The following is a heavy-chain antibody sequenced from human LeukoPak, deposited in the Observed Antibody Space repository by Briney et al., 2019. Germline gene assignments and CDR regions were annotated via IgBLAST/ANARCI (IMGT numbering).Heavy chain of an antibody. CDR3: ARQYNYDSRAFDY. D-gene: IGHD5-18*01. Sequence: PGGSLRLPCAAPGFTFSDYYMNWIRQAPGKGLEWVSYISSGGSTINYADSVKGRFTISRDNAKNSLYLQMNSLRAEDTAVYYCARQYNYDSRAFDYWGQGTLVTVSS. CDR2: ISSGGSTI. J-gene: IGHJ4*02. CDR1: GFTFSDYY. V-gene: IGHV3-11*01.